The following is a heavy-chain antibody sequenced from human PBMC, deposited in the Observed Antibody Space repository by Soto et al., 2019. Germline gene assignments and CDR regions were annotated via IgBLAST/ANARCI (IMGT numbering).Heavy chain of an antibody. V-gene: IGHV3-11*06. Sequence: GGSLRLSCAASGFTFSDYYMSWIRQAPGKGLEWVSYISSSSSYTNYADSVKGRFTISRDNAKNSLYLQMNSLRAEDTAVYYCARDAGYSYGQDWFDPWGQGTLVTVSS. CDR2: ISSSSSYT. CDR3: ARDAGYSYGQDWFDP. CDR1: GFTFSDYY. J-gene: IGHJ5*02. D-gene: IGHD5-18*01.